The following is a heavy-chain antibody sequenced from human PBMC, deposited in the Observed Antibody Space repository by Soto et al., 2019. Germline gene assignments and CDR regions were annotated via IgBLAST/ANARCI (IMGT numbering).Heavy chain of an antibody. CDR2: LQTDGSHP. D-gene: IGHD2-21*02. CDR1: GFTFDYYW. CDR3: ARGGDPDY. Sequence: EVQLVESXGGLVXXXXSLRLSCVASGFTFDYYWMHWVRQAPGEGLMWVSRLQTDGSHPDYADSVKGRFTISRDNAKNTLYLQMNNLRAEDTAVYYCARGGDPDYWGQGTLVTVSS. J-gene: IGHJ4*02. V-gene: IGHV3-74*01.